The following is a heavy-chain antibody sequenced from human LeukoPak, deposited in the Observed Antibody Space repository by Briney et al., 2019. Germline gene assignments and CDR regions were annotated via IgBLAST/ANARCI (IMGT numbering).Heavy chain of an antibody. CDR2: IIPIFGTA. D-gene: IGHD3-22*01. CDR1: GGTFSSYA. Sequence: GASVKVSCKASGGTFSSYAISWVRQAPGQGLEWMGGIIPIFGTANYAQKFQGRVTITADESTSTAYMELSSLRSEDTAVYYCARGTRMIRYAFDIWGQGTMVTVSS. J-gene: IGHJ3*02. V-gene: IGHV1-69*13. CDR3: ARGTRMIRYAFDI.